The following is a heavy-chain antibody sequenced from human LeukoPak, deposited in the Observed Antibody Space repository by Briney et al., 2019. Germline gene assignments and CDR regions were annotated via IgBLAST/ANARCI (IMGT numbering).Heavy chain of an antibody. CDR2: ISHSGTT. CDR1: GDSISSGSH. J-gene: IGHJ4*02. CDR3: AREGGPTTDI. Sequence: SETLSLTCTVSGDSISSGSHWGWLRQSPGKGLEWIGCISHSGTTYYNPSFTSRVTISVDTSRKQFSLNLNSVTAADTAVYYCAREGGPTTDIWGQGTLVTVSS. D-gene: IGHD3-9*01. V-gene: IGHV4-38-2*02.